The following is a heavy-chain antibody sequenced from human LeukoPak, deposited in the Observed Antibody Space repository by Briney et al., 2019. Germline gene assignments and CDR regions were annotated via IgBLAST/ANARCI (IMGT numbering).Heavy chain of an antibody. V-gene: IGHV1-18*01. J-gene: IGHJ4*02. CDR3: ARVWGYYYDSSGYSDFDY. CDR2: ISAYNGNT. D-gene: IGHD3-22*01. Sequence: GASVKVSCKASGYTFTTYGITWVRQAPGQGLEWMGCISAYNGNTNYAQKFQGRVTVTIDTSTSTAYMELRSLKSDDTAVYYCARVWGYYYDSSGYSDFDYWGQGTLVTVSS. CDR1: GYTFTTYG.